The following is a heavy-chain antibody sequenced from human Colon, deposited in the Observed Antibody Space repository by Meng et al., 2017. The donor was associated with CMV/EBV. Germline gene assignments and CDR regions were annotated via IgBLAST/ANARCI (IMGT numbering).Heavy chain of an antibody. CDR2: VFHSGST. J-gene: IGHJ5*02. CDR3: VRDEKTVSYYGFWTGPHPLDP. V-gene: IGHV4-59*01. CDR1: GGSITNYH. Sequence: GSLRLSCTVSGGSITNYHWAWFRQSPKKGLEWIGYVFHSGSTKYSPSLKSRVTISVDTSKNQFSLHLNSVTPADTAVYYCVRDEKTVSYYGFWTGPHPLDPWGQGTLVTVSS. D-gene: IGHD3-3*01.